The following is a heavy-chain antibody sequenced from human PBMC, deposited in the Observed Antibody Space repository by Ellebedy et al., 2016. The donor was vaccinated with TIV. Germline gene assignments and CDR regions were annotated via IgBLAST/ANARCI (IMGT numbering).Heavy chain of an antibody. Sequence: GESLKISCKGSGYSFTSYWIGWVRQMPGKGLEWMGIIYPGDSDTRYSPSFQGQVTISADKSISTAYLQWSSLKASDTAMYYCATNSRRDSSSREYNWFDPWGQGTLVTVSS. CDR3: ATNSRRDSSSREYNWFDP. D-gene: IGHD6-13*01. V-gene: IGHV5-51*01. CDR2: IYPGDSDT. J-gene: IGHJ5*02. CDR1: GYSFTSYW.